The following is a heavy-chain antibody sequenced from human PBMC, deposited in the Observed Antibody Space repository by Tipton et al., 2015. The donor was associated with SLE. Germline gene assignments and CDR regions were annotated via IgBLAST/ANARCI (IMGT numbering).Heavy chain of an antibody. Sequence: QSGAEVKKPGASVKVSCKASGYSFPGFYIHWVRQAPGQGLEWMGWINPNSGGTNSAQKFQARVTMTRDTSINTACLDLNSLTSADTAGYYCARSHDYYDMRPFEYWGQGSLFTVSS. V-gene: IGHV1-2*02. J-gene: IGHJ4*02. CDR1: GYSFPGFY. CDR3: ARSHDYYDMRPFEY. D-gene: IGHD3-22*01. CDR2: INPNSGGT.